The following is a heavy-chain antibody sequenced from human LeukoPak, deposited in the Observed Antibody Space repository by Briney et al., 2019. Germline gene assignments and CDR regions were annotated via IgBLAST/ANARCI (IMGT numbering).Heavy chain of an antibody. CDR2: IYSGGST. V-gene: IGHV3-66*01. CDR3: ARDLAYCGGDCPFDY. J-gene: IGHJ4*02. Sequence: GGSLRLSCAASGFTVSSNYMSWVRQAPGKGLEWVSVIYSGGSTYYADSVKGRFTISRDNAKNSLYLQMNSLRAEDTAVYYCARDLAYCGGDCPFDYWGQGTLVTVSS. D-gene: IGHD2-21*02. CDR1: GFTVSSNY.